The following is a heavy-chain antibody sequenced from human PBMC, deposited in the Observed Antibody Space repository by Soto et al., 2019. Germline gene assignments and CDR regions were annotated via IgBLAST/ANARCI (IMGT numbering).Heavy chain of an antibody. D-gene: IGHD6-6*01. CDR3: ARHRARNWFDP. CDR2: IYPTGST. Sequence: PSETLSLTCTVSGGSISSGGYSWSWIRQSPEKGLEWLGCIYPTGSTYYHPSLKSRVTISVDTSKNQFSLKLSSVTAADTAVFYCARHRARNWFDPWGQGTLVTVSS. CDR1: GGSISSGGYS. J-gene: IGHJ5*02. V-gene: IGHV4-30-2*03.